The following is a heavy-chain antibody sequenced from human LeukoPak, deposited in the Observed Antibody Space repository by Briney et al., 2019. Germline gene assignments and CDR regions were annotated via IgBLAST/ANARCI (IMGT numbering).Heavy chain of an antibody. CDR3: VSLGEFYFDY. Sequence: PSETLSLTCAVYGGSFSAYYWSWIRQPPGKGLEWIGEINHSGSTNYNPSLKSRVTISVGTSKNQFSLKLSSVTAADTAVYYCVSLGEFYFDYWGQGTLVTVSS. D-gene: IGHD3-10*01. J-gene: IGHJ4*02. V-gene: IGHV4-34*01. CDR1: GGSFSAYY. CDR2: INHSGST.